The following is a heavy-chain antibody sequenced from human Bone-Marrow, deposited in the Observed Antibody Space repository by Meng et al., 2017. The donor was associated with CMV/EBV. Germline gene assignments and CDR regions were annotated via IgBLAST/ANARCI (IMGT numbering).Heavy chain of an antibody. CDR2: IKEDGSQK. Sequence: GESLKISCAASGFIFSKHWMSWVRQAPGKGLEWVANIKEDGSQKYYVDSVKGRFTISRDNADNSLYLQMNSLRAEDTAVYYCARVFWSSRDFLEWFLAGMDVWGQGTTVTVSS. CDR1: GFIFSKHW. D-gene: IGHD3-3*01. J-gene: IGHJ6*02. V-gene: IGHV3-7*01. CDR3: ARVFWSSRDFLEWFLAGMDV.